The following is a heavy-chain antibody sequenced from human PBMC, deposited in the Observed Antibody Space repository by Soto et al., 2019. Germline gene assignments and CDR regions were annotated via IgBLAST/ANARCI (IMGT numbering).Heavy chain of an antibody. Sequence: GESLEISCQCSGYTFSNFWIAWVRQLPGEGLEWMGIIYPGDYETRYSPSSHGKVTISADRSIGTAYLQWSSLEASDSAFYFCARSPRSSPYFDYWGQGALVTVSS. CDR3: ARSPRSSPYFDY. V-gene: IGHV5-51*01. CDR2: IYPGDYET. J-gene: IGHJ4*02. CDR1: GYTFSNFW. D-gene: IGHD6-13*01.